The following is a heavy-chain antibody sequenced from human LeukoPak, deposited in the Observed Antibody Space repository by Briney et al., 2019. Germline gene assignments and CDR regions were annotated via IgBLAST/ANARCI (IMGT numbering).Heavy chain of an antibody. CDR3: ARAGGDSSSWYNYYYYYMDV. D-gene: IGHD6-13*01. V-gene: IGHV3-30*01. Sequence: GGSLRLSCAASGFTFSSYAMHWVRQAPGKGLERVAVISYDGSNKYYADSVKGRFTISRDNSKNTLYLQMNSLRAEDTAVYYCARAGGDSSSWYNYYYYYMDVWGKGTTVTVSS. J-gene: IGHJ6*03. CDR1: GFTFSSYA. CDR2: ISYDGSNK.